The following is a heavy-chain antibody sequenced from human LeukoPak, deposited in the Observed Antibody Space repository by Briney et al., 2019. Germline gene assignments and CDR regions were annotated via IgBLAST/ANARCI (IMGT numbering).Heavy chain of an antibody. CDR3: ARHAVYAGSGWAFDY. D-gene: IGHD6-19*01. J-gene: IGHJ4*02. V-gene: IGHV4-59*08. CDR2: IYYTGSGST. Sequence: SETLSLTCTVSGGSISSYYWSWIRQTPGKGLEWIGYIYYTGSGSTSNNPSLKSRVTISVDTSKNQFSLNLKSVTAADTAVYYCARHAVYAGSGWAFDYWGQGTLVTVFS. CDR1: GGSISSYY.